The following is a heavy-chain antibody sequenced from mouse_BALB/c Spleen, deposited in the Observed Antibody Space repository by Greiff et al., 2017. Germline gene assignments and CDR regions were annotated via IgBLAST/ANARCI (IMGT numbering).Heavy chain of an antibody. CDR3: ARSEGYYGYAMDD. CDR2: IDPANGNT. D-gene: IGHD1-1*01. J-gene: IGHJ4*01. Sequence: VHVKQSGAELVKPGASVKLSCTASGFNIKDTYMHWVKQRPEQGLEWIGRIDPANGNTKYDPKFQGKATITADTSSNTAYLQLSSLTSEDTAVYYCARSEGYYGYAMDDWGQGTSVTVSS. V-gene: IGHV14-3*02. CDR1: GFNIKDTY.